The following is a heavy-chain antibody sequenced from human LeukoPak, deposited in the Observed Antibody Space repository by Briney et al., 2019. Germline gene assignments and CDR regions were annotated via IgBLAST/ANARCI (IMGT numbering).Heavy chain of an antibody. Sequence: GGSLRLSCAASGFTFSSYAMHWVRQAPGKGLEWVSFISTSSSYIYYADSVKGRFTISRDNAKNSLYLQMNSLRAEDTAVYYCARDGSIPWGYYMDVWGKGTTVTISS. D-gene: IGHD2-2*02. CDR2: ISTSSSYI. CDR3: ARDGSIPWGYYMDV. CDR1: GFTFSSYA. V-gene: IGHV3-21*01. J-gene: IGHJ6*03.